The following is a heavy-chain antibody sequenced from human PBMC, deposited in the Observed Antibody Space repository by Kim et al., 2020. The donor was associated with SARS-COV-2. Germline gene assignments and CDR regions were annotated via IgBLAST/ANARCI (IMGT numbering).Heavy chain of an antibody. Sequence: GGSLRLSCVGSGFPFSSYGIKWVRQAPGRGLEWVSLIWHDGNNKYYGDSVKGRFIVSRDNSKNTVYLEMNNLRVDDTAKSFCARGAIAAGGLVTYSGMDV. CDR3: ARGAIAAGGLVTYSGMDV. CDR1: GFPFSSYG. CDR2: IWHDGNNK. D-gene: IGHD6-13*01. J-gene: IGHJ6*01. V-gene: IGHV3-33*01.